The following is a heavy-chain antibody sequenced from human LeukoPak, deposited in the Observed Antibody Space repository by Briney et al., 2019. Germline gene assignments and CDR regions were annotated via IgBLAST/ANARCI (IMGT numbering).Heavy chain of an antibody. Sequence: GRSLRLSCAASGFTFSSYAMHWVRQAPGKGLEWVAVISYNGSNKYYADSVKGRFTISRDNSKNTLYLQMNSLRAEDTAVYYCARDKVMVRGVIITTVEYYFDYWGQGTLVTVSS. CDR2: ISYNGSNK. CDR1: GFTFSSYA. D-gene: IGHD3-10*01. CDR3: ARDKVMVRGVIITTVEYYFDY. J-gene: IGHJ4*02. V-gene: IGHV3-30*04.